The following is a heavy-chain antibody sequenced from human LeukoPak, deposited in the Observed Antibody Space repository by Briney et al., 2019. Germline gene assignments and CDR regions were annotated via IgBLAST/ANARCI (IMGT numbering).Heavy chain of an antibody. Sequence: GASVKVSCKASGYTFTDYYMHWVRQAPRQGLEWMGRINPNTGGTEYALKFQGRVTMTRDTSISTVYMELSRVRSDDTAVYYCARVGTENAFYIWGQGTMVIVS. CDR2: INPNTGGT. CDR3: ARVGTENAFYI. J-gene: IGHJ3*02. D-gene: IGHD3-10*01. CDR1: GYTFTDYY. V-gene: IGHV1-2*06.